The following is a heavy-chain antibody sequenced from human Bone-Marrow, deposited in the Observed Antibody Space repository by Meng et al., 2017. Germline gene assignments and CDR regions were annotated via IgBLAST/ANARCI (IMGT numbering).Heavy chain of an antibody. CDR2: IYHSGST. J-gene: IGHJ4*02. Sequence: QLQLQESGSGLVKPSQTLSLTCAVSGGSISNGGYSLSWIRQPPGKGLEWIGYIYHSGSTYYNPSLKSRVTISVDKSKNQFYLSLFSVTAADTAVYYCGRDQGRELINHWGQGTLVTVSS. D-gene: IGHD1-7*01. CDR1: GGSISNGGYS. V-gene: IGHV4-30-2*01. CDR3: GRDQGRELINH.